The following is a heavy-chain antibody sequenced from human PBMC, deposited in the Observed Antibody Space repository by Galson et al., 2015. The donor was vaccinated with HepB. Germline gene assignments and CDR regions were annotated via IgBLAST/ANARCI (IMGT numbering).Heavy chain of an antibody. CDR3: ARILGYCSSTSCYGDWYFDL. Sequence: QSGAEVKKPGASVKVSCKASGYTFTSYDINWVRQATGQGLEWMGWMNPNSGNTGYAQKFQGRVTMTRNTSISTAYMELSSLRSEDTAVYYCARILGYCSSTSCYGDWYFDLWGRGTLVTVSS. J-gene: IGHJ2*01. CDR2: MNPNSGNT. D-gene: IGHD2-2*01. V-gene: IGHV1-8*01. CDR1: GYTFTSYD.